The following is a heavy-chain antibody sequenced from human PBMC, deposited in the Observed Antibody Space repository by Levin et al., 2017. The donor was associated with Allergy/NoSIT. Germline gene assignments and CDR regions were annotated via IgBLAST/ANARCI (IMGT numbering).Heavy chain of an antibody. D-gene: IGHD2-2*01. Sequence: NPGGSLRLSCAASGFTIKDYYMSWIRQAPGKGLEWVSYISSSGSTKYYSDSVKGRFTISRDNAKNSLFLQMNSLRADDTAVYYCARETCTSSTCEYHYYYYYGLDVWGQGTTVTVSS. CDR1: GFTIKDYY. J-gene: IGHJ6*02. CDR3: ARETCTSSTCEYHYYYYYGLDV. CDR2: ISSSGSTK. V-gene: IGHV3-11*01.